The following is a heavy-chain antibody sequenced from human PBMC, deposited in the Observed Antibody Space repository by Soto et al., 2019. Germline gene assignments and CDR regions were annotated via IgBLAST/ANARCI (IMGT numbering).Heavy chain of an antibody. V-gene: IGHV4-34*01. CDR3: ARRGGYSGYEQYYYYYYYMDV. D-gene: IGHD5-12*01. Sequence: SEPLSLTCAVDGGSFGGYCWSWISQPPGKGLEWIGEINHSGSTNYNPSLKSRVTISVDTSKNQFSLKLSSVTAADTAVYYCARRGGYSGYEQYYYYYYYMDVWGKGTTVTVSS. J-gene: IGHJ6*03. CDR2: INHSGST. CDR1: GGSFGGYC.